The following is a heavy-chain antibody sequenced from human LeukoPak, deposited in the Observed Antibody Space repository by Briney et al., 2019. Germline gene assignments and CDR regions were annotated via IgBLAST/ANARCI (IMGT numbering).Heavy chain of an antibody. CDR3: ARDGYGSGSYSNDY. Sequence: GGSLRLSCAASGFTFSSYWMSWVRQAPGKGLEWVANIKQDGSEKYYVDSVKGRFTISRDNAKNSLYLQMNSLRAEDMAVYYCARDGYGSGSYSNDYWGQGTLVTVSS. D-gene: IGHD3-10*01. CDR1: GFTFSSYW. V-gene: IGHV3-7*01. CDR2: IKQDGSEK. J-gene: IGHJ4*02.